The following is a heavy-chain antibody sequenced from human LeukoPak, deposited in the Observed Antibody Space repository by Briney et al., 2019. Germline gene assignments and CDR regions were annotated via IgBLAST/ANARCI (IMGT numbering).Heavy chain of an antibody. CDR1: GYSISSGYY. V-gene: IGHV4-38-2*01. CDR2: IYHSGST. J-gene: IGHJ4*02. Sequence: SETLSLTCAVSGYSISSGYYWGWIRQPPGKGLEWIGNIYHSGSTYYNPSLKSRVTISVDTSKNQFSLKLSSVTAADTAVYYCARGGASYSSGWCPGYWGQGTLVTFSS. CDR3: ARGGASYSSGWCPGY. D-gene: IGHD6-19*01.